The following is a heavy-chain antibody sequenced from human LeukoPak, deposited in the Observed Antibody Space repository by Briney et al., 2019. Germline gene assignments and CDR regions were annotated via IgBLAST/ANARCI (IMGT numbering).Heavy chain of an antibody. CDR2: ISAYNDNT. Sequence: GAPVKVSCKASGYTFSTYGISWVRQAPGQGPEWMGWISAYNDNTEYAQKFQGRVTMTTDTSTSTAYMELRSLRSDDTAVYYCARDPPHSSGPNSPCFEYWGQGTLVTVSS. CDR1: GYTFSTYG. D-gene: IGHD6-19*01. CDR3: ARDPPHSSGPNSPCFEY. V-gene: IGHV1-18*01. J-gene: IGHJ4*02.